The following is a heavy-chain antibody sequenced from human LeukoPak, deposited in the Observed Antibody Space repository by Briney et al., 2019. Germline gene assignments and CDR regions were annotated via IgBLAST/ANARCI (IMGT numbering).Heavy chain of an antibody. J-gene: IGHJ5*02. CDR3: AKSTTGISAWFDP. V-gene: IGHV1-46*01. Sequence: ASVEVSCKASGYTFTSYGISWVRQAPGQGLEWMGIINPSGGSTSYAQKFQGRVTMTRDTSTSTVYMELSSLRSEDTAVYYCAKSTTGISAWFDPWGQGTLVTVSS. D-gene: IGHD1-1*01. CDR2: INPSGGST. CDR1: GYTFTSYG.